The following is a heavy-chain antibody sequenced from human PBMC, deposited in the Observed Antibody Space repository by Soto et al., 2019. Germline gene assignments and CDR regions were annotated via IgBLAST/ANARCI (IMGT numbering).Heavy chain of an antibody. CDR1: GGSISSYY. CDR3: ARDQYSRTTMGVDWFDP. D-gene: IGHD6-13*01. Sequence: SETLSLTCTVSGGSISSYYWSWIRQPAGKGLEWIGRIYTSGSTNYNPSLKSRVTMSVDTSKNQFSLKLSSVTAADTAVYYCARDQYSRTTMGVDWFDPWGQGTLVTVSS. J-gene: IGHJ5*02. V-gene: IGHV4-4*07. CDR2: IYTSGST.